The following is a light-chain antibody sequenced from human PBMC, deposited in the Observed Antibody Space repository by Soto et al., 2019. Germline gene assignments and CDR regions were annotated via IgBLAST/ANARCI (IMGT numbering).Light chain of an antibody. CDR3: QQYAGSST. V-gene: IGKV3-20*01. CDR1: QSVSSSS. J-gene: IGKJ1*01. CDR2: GAS. Sequence: EIVLTQSPGTLSLSPGERATLSCRASQSVSSSSLAWYQQKPGQAPRLLIFGASSRATGIPHRFSGSGSGTDFTLTISRLEPEDFAVYYCQQYAGSSTFGQGTKVDIK.